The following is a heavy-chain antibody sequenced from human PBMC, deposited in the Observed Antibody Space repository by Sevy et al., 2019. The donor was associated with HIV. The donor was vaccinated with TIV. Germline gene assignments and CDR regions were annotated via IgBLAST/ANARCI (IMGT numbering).Heavy chain of an antibody. J-gene: IGHJ4*02. CDR2: INHSGST. Sequence: SETLSLTCDVYGGSFSGYYWSWIRQPPGKGLEWIGEINHSGSTNYNPSLKSRVTISVDTSKNQFSLKLSSVTAADTAVYYCARPGGYSYGLSYWGQGTLVTVSS. D-gene: IGHD5-18*01. CDR1: GGSFSGYY. V-gene: IGHV4-34*01. CDR3: ARPGGYSYGLSY.